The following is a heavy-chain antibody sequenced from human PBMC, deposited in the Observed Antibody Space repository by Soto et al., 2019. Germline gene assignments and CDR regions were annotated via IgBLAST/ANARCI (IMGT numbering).Heavy chain of an antibody. CDR1: GYSFMKYG. V-gene: IGHV1-18*01. CDR2: ISPYSGYT. Sequence: RASVKVSCKGFGYSFMKYGINWVLQAPGQGLEWVGWISPYSGYTHSAQKFHGRLTLTTDTAASTAYMELRILRSADTALYYCAXEASVLIPAAQPSRFDSWGQGTLVTVS. D-gene: IGHD2-2*01. J-gene: IGHJ4*02. CDR3: AXEASVLIPAAQPSRFDS.